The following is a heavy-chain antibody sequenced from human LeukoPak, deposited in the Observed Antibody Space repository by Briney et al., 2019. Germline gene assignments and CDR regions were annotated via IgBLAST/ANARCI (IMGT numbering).Heavy chain of an antibody. CDR1: GYTFTGYY. Sequence: ASVKVSCKASGYTFTGYYMHWVRQAPGQGLEWMGWINPNSGGTNYAQKFQGRVTMTRDTSISTAYMELSRLRSDDTAVYYCPTVPDRAPRDYFDYWGQGTLVTVSS. CDR2: INPNSGGT. J-gene: IGHJ4*02. CDR3: PTVPDRAPRDYFDY. V-gene: IGHV1-2*02. D-gene: IGHD6-6*01.